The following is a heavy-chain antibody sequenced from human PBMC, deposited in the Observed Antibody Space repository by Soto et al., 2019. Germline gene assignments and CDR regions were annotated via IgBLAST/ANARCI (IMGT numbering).Heavy chain of an antibody. CDR2: INPNSGGT. Sequence: ASVKVSCKASGYTFTGYYMHWVRQAPGQGLEWMGWINPNSGGTNYAQKFQGRVTMTRDTSISTAYMELSRLRSDDTAVYYCARDRSMITFGAVIVMKHNWFDPWGQGTLVTVSS. J-gene: IGHJ5*02. CDR3: ARDRSMITFGAVIVMKHNWFDP. V-gene: IGHV1-2*02. CDR1: GYTFTGYY. D-gene: IGHD3-16*02.